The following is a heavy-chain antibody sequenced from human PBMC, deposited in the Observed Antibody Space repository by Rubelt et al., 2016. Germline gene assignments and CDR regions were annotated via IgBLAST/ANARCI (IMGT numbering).Heavy chain of an antibody. CDR2: IYYSGST. J-gene: IGHJ4*02. CDR3: AGGITIFGVASGYFDY. V-gene: IGHV4-61*05. Sequence: QLQLQESGPGLVKPSETLSLTCTVSGGSISSSSYYWGWIRQPPGKGLEWIGYIYYSGSTTYNPSLKSRVTISVDTPKNQFSLRLSSVTAADTAVYYCAGGITIFGVASGYFDYWGQGTLVTVSS. CDR1: GGSISSSSYY. D-gene: IGHD3-3*01.